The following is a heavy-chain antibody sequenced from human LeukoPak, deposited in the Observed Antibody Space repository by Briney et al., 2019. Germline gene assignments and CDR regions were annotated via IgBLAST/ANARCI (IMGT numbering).Heavy chain of an antibody. CDR3: ARHKCSGIYCPFDY. CDR1: GDSISSTSYF. J-gene: IGHJ4*02. V-gene: IGHV4-39*01. D-gene: IGHD2-15*01. Sequence: KSSETLSLTCTVPGDSISSTSYFWGWIRQPPGKGLEWIATICYSGTTYYNPSLKSRVTISVDTSKNQFSLKLSSVSASDTAVYYCARHKCSGIYCPFDYWGQGTLVTVSS. CDR2: ICYSGTT.